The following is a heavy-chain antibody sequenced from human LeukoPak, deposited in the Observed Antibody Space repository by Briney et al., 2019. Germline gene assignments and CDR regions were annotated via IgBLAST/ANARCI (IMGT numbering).Heavy chain of an antibody. V-gene: IGHV3-23*01. D-gene: IGHD3-22*01. CDR3: TRAHSSGYNYFDY. J-gene: IGHJ4*02. CDR1: GFTFSSSA. CDR2: ISNNGGYT. Sequence: GGSLRLSCAASGFTFSSSAMSWVRQAPGKGLEWVSAISNNGGYTYYADSVQGRFTISRDNSKSTLCLQMNSLRAEDTAVYYCTRAHSSGYNYFDYWGQGTLVTVSS.